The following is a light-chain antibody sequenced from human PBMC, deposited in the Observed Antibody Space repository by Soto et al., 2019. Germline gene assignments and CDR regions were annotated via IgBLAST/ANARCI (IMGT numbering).Light chain of an antibody. Sequence: AIQMTQSPSSLSASVGDRVTISCRASQGIGNALGWYQQKPGKAPKLLIYDASSLESGVPSRFSGSGSGTDFTLTISSLQPEDFATYYCQQSYSTPGITFGQGTRLEIK. CDR3: QQSYSTPGIT. V-gene: IGKV1-13*02. CDR1: QGIGNA. J-gene: IGKJ5*01. CDR2: DAS.